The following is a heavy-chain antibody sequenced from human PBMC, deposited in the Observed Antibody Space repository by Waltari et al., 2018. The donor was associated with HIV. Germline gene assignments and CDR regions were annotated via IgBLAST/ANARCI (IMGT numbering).Heavy chain of an antibody. J-gene: IGHJ4*02. CDR3: ARGTVLMVYANPDY. V-gene: IGHV3-7*01. CDR1: GFTFSSYW. D-gene: IGHD2-8*01. CDR2: IKQDGSEK. Sequence: EVQLVESGGGLVQPGGSLRLSCAASGFTFSSYWMSWVRQAPGKGLEWVANIKQDGSEKYYGDSVKGRFTISRDNAKNSLYLQMNSLRAEDTAVYYCARGTVLMVYANPDYWGQGTLVTVSS.